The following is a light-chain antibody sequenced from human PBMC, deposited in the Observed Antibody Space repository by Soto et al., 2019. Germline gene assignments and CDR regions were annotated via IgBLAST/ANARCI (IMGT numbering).Light chain of an antibody. CDR2: DAS. V-gene: IGKV3-11*01. CDR1: QSISSY. J-gene: IGKJ5*01. CDR3: QQRSNWPPIT. Sequence: EIVLTQSPATLSLSPGERATLYCRASQSISSYLAWYQQKPGQAPRLLIYDASNRATGIPARFSGSGSGTDFTLTISSLEPEDCAVYYCQQRSNWPPITFGQGTRLEIK.